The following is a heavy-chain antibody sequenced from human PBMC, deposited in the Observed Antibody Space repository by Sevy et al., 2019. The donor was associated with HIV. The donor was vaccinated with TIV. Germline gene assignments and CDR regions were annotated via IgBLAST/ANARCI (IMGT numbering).Heavy chain of an antibody. CDR2: ISGSGTRT. CDR3: AKGGGGHYDPDEIGYYFYYYNMDV. V-gene: IGHV3-23*01. D-gene: IGHD3-22*01. CDR1: GFSFDSYG. J-gene: IGHJ6*03. Sequence: GGSLRLSCAVSGFSFDSYGMTWVRQAPGKGLERVSGISGSGTRTYYADSVKGRFIISRDNSKNTLYLQMNSLRSEDTAIYYRAKGGGGHYDPDEIGYYFYYYNMDVWCKGTTVTVSS.